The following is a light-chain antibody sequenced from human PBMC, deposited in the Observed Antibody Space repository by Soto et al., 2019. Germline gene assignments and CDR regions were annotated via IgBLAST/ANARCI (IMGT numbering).Light chain of an antibody. J-gene: IGKJ2*01. CDR1: QSVSSTY. V-gene: IGKV3-20*01. CDR2: DAY. Sequence: EIVLTQSPGTLSLSPGERATLSCRASQSVSSTYLAWYQQKPGRAPSLLIYDAYNRATGIPDRFSGSGSGTDFTLTISRLEPEDFALYYCHQYGSSPPHTFGQGTKLEIK. CDR3: HQYGSSPPHT.